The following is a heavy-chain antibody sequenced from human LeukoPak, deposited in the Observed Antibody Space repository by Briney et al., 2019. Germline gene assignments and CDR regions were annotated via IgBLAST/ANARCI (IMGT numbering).Heavy chain of an antibody. Sequence: GASVKVSCTVSGYTLTELSMHWLRQAPGKGLEWMGGFDPEDGETIYAQKFQGRVTMTEDTSTDTAYMELSSLRSEDTAVYYCATDARIAAAGSFDYWGQGTLVTVSS. V-gene: IGHV1-24*01. J-gene: IGHJ4*02. D-gene: IGHD6-13*01. CDR1: GYTLTELS. CDR3: ATDARIAAAGSFDY. CDR2: FDPEDGET.